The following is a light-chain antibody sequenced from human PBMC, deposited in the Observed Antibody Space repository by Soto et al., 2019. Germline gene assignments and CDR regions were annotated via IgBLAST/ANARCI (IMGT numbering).Light chain of an antibody. Sequence: ETVLMQSPAPLPVSPGERVILSCWASQSICDSFAWYQQRPGQASRLLIYRASSRATDTPARFSGTQSGTDFARPIHGLQSEDIAVYSCQQYNIWPFPFGQGTRRE. V-gene: IGKV3-15*01. CDR1: QSICDS. CDR2: RAS. J-gene: IGKJ5*01. CDR3: QQYNIWPFP.